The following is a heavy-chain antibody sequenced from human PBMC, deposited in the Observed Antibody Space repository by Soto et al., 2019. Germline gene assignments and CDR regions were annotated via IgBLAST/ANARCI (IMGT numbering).Heavy chain of an antibody. CDR1: GFTFSSYA. V-gene: IGHV3-23*01. J-gene: IGHJ3*02. CDR2: ISGSGGST. CDR3: SKARRGAVRGVITAFDI. D-gene: IGHD3-10*01. Sequence: GGSLRLSCAASGFTFSSYAMSWVRQAPGKGLEWVSAISGSGGSTYYADSVKGRFTISRDNSKNTLYLQMNSLRAEDTAVYYCSKARRGAVRGVITAFDIWGQGTMVTVSS.